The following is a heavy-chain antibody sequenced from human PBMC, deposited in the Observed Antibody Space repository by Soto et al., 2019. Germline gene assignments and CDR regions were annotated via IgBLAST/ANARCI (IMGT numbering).Heavy chain of an antibody. CDR2: IKEDASEK. J-gene: IGHJ6*02. V-gene: IGHV3-7*03. CDR1: GFTFNNYW. Sequence: PGGSLRLSCAVSGFTFNNYWMSWVRQAPGKGLEWVATIKEDASEKYYVDSVKGRFTISRDDAKNSLYLQMSSLRVEDTAIYYCAREKPQEYKNAFTYGMDVWGQGTTVTVSS. CDR3: AREKPQEYKNAFTYGMDV. D-gene: IGHD6-6*01.